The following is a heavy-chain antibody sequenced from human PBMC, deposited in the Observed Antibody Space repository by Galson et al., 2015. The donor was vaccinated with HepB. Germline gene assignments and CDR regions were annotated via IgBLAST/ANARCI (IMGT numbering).Heavy chain of an antibody. CDR1: GDSVSSDSAA. CDR3: ARTLPTRQYGMDV. Sequence: CAISGDSVSSDSAAWNWIRQSPSGGLEWLGRTYFRSKWYTDYAVSVKSRIDITPDTSKNQFSLQLSSVTPEDTAVYYCARTLPTRQYGMDVWGQGTTVTVSS. D-gene: IGHD2-21*02. CDR2: TYFRSKWYT. J-gene: IGHJ6*02. V-gene: IGHV6-1*01.